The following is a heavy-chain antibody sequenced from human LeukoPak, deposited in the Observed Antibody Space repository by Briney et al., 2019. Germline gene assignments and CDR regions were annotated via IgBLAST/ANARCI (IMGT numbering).Heavy chain of an antibody. CDR1: GGSFSGYY. J-gene: IGHJ4*02. CDR2: INHSGST. V-gene: IGHV4-34*01. D-gene: IGHD6-6*01. CDR3: AREVGIAARPFDY. Sequence: SETLSPTCAVYGGSFSGYYWSWIRQPPGKGLEWIGEINHSGSTNYNPSLKSRVTISVDTSKNQFSLKLSSVTAADTAVYYCAREVGIAARPFDYWGQGTLVTVSS.